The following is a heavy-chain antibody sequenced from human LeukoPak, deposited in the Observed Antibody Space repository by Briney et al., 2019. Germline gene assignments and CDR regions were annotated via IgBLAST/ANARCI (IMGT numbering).Heavy chain of an antibody. J-gene: IGHJ4*02. CDR2: INPSGGST. Sequence: ASVKVSCKASGYTFTSYYMHWVRQAPGEGLEWMGIINPSGGSTSYAQKFQGRVTMTRDMSTSTVYMELSSLRSEDTALYYCASGTNYYDSSGYPEIDYWGQGTLVTVSS. CDR3: ASGTNYYDSSGYPEIDY. CDR1: GYTFTSYY. D-gene: IGHD3-22*01. V-gene: IGHV1-46*01.